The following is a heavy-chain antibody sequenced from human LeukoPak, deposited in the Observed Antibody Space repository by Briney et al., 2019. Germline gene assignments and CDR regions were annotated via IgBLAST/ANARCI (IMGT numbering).Heavy chain of an antibody. J-gene: IGHJ4*02. CDR1: GGSISSGGYS. CDR2: IYHSGST. D-gene: IGHD3-22*01. V-gene: IGHV4-30-2*01. Sequence: PSQTLSLTCAVSGGSISSGGYSWSWIRQPPGKGLEWIGYIYHSGSTYYNPSLKSRVTISVDRSKNQFSLKLSSVTAADTAVYYCARASRDYYDSSGYFPRWGQGTLVTVSS. CDR3: ARASRDYYDSSGYFPR.